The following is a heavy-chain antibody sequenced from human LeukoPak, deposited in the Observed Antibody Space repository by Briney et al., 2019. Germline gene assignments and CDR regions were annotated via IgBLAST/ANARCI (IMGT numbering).Heavy chain of an antibody. CDR1: GYLFTSYW. CDR3: ARSLYGVNTWFDY. D-gene: IGHD4/OR15-4a*01. J-gene: IGHJ4*02. CDR2: IYPGDSDT. V-gene: IGHV5-51*01. Sequence: GASLQISCKGSGYLFTSYWIGWVRQVPGKGLEWMGIIYPGDSDTRYSLSFQGQVTISADTSISTAYLQWSSLTASDTAMYYCARSLYGVNTWFDYWGQGTLVTVSS.